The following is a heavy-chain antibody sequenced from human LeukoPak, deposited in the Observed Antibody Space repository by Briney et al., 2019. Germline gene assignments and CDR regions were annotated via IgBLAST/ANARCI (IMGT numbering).Heavy chain of an antibody. CDR1: GGTFSSYA. D-gene: IGHD5-18*01. J-gene: IGHJ3*02. CDR3: ARGSWDTAMVRLIFDI. V-gene: IGHV1-69*05. CDR2: IIPIFGTA. Sequence: ASVKVSCKASGGTFSSYAISWVRQAPGQGLEWMGGIIPIFGTANYAQKFQGRVTITTDESTGTAYMELSSLRSEDTAVYYCARGSWDTAMVRLIFDIWGQGTMVTVSS.